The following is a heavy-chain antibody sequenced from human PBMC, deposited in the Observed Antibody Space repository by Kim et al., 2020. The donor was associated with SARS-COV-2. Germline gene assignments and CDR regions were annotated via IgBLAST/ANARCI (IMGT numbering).Heavy chain of an antibody. Sequence: GGSLRLSCAASGFTFRSYSMNWFRQAPGKGLEWVSYISGSSTTRHYADSVKGRFTISRDNDKNSLSLQMNSLRDEDTAVYYCARDYAYNYGPPGYWGQGTLVTVSS. CDR1: GFTFRSYS. CDR3: ARDYAYNYGPPGY. V-gene: IGHV3-48*02. D-gene: IGHD5-18*01. J-gene: IGHJ4*02. CDR2: ISGSSTTR.